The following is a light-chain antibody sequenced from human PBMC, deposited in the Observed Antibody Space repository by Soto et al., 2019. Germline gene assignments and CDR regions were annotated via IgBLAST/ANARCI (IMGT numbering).Light chain of an antibody. CDR3: QQYNSYRT. CDR1: QSISSW. V-gene: IGKV1-5*01. Sequence: DIQMTQSPSTLSASVGDRVTITCRASQSISSWLAWYQQKPGQAPKLLIYDASSLESGVPSRFSGSGSGTEFTLTISSLQHDDFATYYCQQYNSYRTFGQGTKLEIK. CDR2: DAS. J-gene: IGKJ1*01.